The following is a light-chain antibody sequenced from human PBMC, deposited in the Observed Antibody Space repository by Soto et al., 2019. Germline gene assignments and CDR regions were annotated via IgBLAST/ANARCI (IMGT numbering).Light chain of an antibody. Sequence: DIQITQSPSSLSASVGDRVTITCRASQSISTYLNWYQQKLGKAPKLLIYTASILQSGVPSRFTGSASGTDFTLTISSLQPEDFATYYCQQSYSMPFTFGPGTKVDIK. CDR2: TAS. CDR3: QQSYSMPFT. J-gene: IGKJ3*01. V-gene: IGKV1-39*01. CDR1: QSISTY.